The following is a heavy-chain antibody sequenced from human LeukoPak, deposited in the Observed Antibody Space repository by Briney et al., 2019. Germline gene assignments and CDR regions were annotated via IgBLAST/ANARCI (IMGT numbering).Heavy chain of an antibody. V-gene: IGHV1-69*06. CDR1: GGTLSSYA. CDR2: TIPIFGTA. J-gene: IGHJ5*02. CDR3: ARETYYVGSGRNLFDP. Sequence: SVKVSCKASGGTLSSYAISWVRQAPGQGLEWMGGTIPIFGTANHAQKSQGRVTNTADKSTRTAYLEPSRLRSQDHAVYYFARETYYVGSGRNLFDPGGQGCLVTVSS. D-gene: IGHD3-10*01.